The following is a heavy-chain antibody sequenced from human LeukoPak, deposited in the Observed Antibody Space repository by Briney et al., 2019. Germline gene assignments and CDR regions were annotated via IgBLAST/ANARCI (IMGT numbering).Heavy chain of an antibody. Sequence: GGSLRLSCAASGFTFSGSAMHWVRQASGKGLEWVGRIRSTANGYATAYAASVRGRFTISRDDSKNTAYLQMDSLKTEDTAVYYCTGNYYGSGSYADFDYWGQGTLVTVSS. V-gene: IGHV3-73*01. J-gene: IGHJ4*02. CDR3: TGNYYGSGSYADFDY. CDR2: IRSTANGYAT. CDR1: GFTFSGSA. D-gene: IGHD3-10*01.